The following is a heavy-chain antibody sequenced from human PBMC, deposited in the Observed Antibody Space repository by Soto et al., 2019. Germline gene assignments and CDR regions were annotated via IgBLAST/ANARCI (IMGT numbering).Heavy chain of an antibody. CDR2: INHSGST. D-gene: IGHD2-21*02. J-gene: IGHJ4*02. CDR1: GGSFSGYY. CDR3: ARGEVVVTWLW. Sequence: PSETLSLTCAVYGGSFSGYYWSWIRQPPGKGLEWIGEINHSGSTNYNPSLKSRVTISVDTSKNQFSLKLSSVTAADTAVYYCARGEVVVTWLWWGQGTQVTVSS. V-gene: IGHV4-34*01.